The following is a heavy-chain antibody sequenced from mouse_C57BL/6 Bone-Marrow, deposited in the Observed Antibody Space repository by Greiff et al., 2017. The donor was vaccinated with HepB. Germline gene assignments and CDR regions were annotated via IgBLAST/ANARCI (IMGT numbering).Heavy chain of an antibody. V-gene: IGHV14-2*01. CDR1: GFNIKDYY. Sequence: EVKLMESGAELVKPGASVKLSCTASGFNIKDYYMHWVKQRTEQGLEWIGRIDPEDGETKYAPKFQGKATITADTSSNTAYLQLSSLTSEDTAVYYCARLWLLRNWFAYWGQGTLVTVSA. D-gene: IGHD2-3*01. J-gene: IGHJ3*01. CDR3: ARLWLLRNWFAY. CDR2: IDPEDGET.